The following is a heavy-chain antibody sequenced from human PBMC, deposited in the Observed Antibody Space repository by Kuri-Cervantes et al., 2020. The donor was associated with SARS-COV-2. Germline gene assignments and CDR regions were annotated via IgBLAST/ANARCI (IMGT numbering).Heavy chain of an antibody. J-gene: IGHJ4*02. Sequence: LSLTCAASGFTFSSYAMSWVRQAPGKGLEWASAISGSGGSTYYADSVKGRFTISRDNSKNTLYLQMNSLRAEDTAVYYCAKEAVRGDGFFDYWGQGTLVTVSS. CDR2: ISGSGGST. V-gene: IGHV3-23*01. CDR3: AKEAVRGDGFFDY. CDR1: GFTFSSYA. D-gene: IGHD5-24*01.